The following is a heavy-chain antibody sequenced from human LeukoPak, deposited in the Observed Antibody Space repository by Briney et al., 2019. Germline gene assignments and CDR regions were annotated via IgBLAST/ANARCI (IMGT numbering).Heavy chain of an antibody. CDR1: GGSVSSYY. J-gene: IGHJ3*02. CDR3: ARTNDAFDI. V-gene: IGHV4-59*02. Sequence: SETLSLTCTVSGGSVSSYYWSWIRQPPGKGLEWIGYIYYSGSTNYNPSLKSRVTISVDTSKNQFSLKLSSVTAADTAVYYCARTNDAFDIWGQGTMVTVSS. CDR2: IYYSGST.